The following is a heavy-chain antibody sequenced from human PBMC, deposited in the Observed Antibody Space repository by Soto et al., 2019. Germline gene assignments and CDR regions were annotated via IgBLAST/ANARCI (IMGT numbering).Heavy chain of an antibody. Sequence: SETLSLTCAVYGGSFSGYYWSWIRQPPGKGLEWIGEINHSGSTNYNPSLKSRVTISVDTSKNQFSLKLSSVTAADTAVYYCARVPAASYASGSYFDYWGQGTLLTVSS. D-gene: IGHD3-10*01. J-gene: IGHJ4*02. V-gene: IGHV4-34*01. CDR1: GGSFSGYY. CDR2: INHSGST. CDR3: ARVPAASYASGSYFDY.